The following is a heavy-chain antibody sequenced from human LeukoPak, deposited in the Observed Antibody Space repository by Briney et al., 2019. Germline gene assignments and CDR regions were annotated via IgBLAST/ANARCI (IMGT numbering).Heavy chain of an antibody. CDR3: AREYYDILTGYYYNWFDP. J-gene: IGHJ5*02. Sequence: PSETLSLTCAVYGGSFSGYYWSWIRQPPGKGLEWIGEINHSGSTNYNPSLKSRVTISVDTSKNQFSLKLSSVTAADTAVYYCAREYYDILTGYYYNWFDPWGQGTPVTVSS. CDR2: INHSGST. D-gene: IGHD3-9*01. V-gene: IGHV4-34*01. CDR1: GGSFSGYY.